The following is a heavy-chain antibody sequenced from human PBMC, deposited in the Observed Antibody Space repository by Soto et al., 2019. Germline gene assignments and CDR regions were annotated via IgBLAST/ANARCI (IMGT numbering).Heavy chain of an antibody. CDR3: ARARLEWLSPSYYFDY. V-gene: IGHV4-34*01. D-gene: IGHD3-3*01. J-gene: IGHJ4*02. CDR1: GGSFSGYY. CDR2: INHSGST. Sequence: SETLSLTCAVYGGSFSGYYWSWIRQPPGKGLEWIGEINHSGSTNYNPSLKSRVTISVDTSKSQFSLKLSSVTAADTAVYYCARARLEWLSPSYYFDYWGQGTLVTVSS.